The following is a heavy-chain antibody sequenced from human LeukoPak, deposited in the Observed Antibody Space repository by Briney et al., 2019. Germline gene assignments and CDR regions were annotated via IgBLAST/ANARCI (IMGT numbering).Heavy chain of an antibody. J-gene: IGHJ4*02. V-gene: IGHV3-74*01. CDR1: GFTFSGYW. D-gene: IGHD3-10*01. CDR3: ARYRSGSYFDY. CDR2: INSDGFST. Sequence: GGSLRLPCAASGFTFSGYWMHWVRQAPGKGLVWVSRINSDGFSTTYADSVKGRFTISRDNAKNTLYLQMNSLRAEDTALYYCARYRSGSYFDYWGQGTLVTVSS.